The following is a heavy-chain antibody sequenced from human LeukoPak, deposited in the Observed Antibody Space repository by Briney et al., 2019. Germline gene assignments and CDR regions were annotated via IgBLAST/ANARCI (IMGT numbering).Heavy chain of an antibody. D-gene: IGHD3-3*01. CDR1: GGSISSYY. J-gene: IGHJ3*02. Sequence: SETLSLTCTVSGGSISSYYWSWIRQPPGKGLEWIGYIYYSGSTNYSPSLKSRVTISVDTSKNQFSLKLSSVTAADTAVYYCARVGAYDFWSGEGAFDIWGQGTMVTVSS. CDR3: ARVGAYDFWSGEGAFDI. V-gene: IGHV4-59*01. CDR2: IYYSGST.